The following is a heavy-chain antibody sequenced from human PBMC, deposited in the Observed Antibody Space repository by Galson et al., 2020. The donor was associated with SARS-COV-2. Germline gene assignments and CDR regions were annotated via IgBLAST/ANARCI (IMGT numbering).Heavy chain of an antibody. Sequence: GESLKISCAASGYTFSSYAMSWVRQAPGKGLEWVSAISGSGGSTYYADSVKGRFTISRDNSKNTLYLQMNSLRAEDTAVYYCAKASVVVQVPCRVSLYYFDYWGQGTLVTVSS. V-gene: IGHV3-23*01. D-gene: IGHD2-2*01. CDR1: GYTFSSYA. CDR3: AKASVVVQVPCRVSLYYFDY. CDR2: ISGSGGST. J-gene: IGHJ4*02.